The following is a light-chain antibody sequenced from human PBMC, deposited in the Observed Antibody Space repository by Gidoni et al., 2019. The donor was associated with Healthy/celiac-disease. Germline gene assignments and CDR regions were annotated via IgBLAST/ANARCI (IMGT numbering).Light chain of an antibody. CDR2: KAF. V-gene: IGKV1-5*03. CDR3: QQYNSYSRT. Sequence: DIQMTQSPSTLSASVGDRVTITCRARQSISSWLAWYHQKPGKAPTLLIDKAFSLESGVPSRFSGSGSGTEFTLTISSLQPDDFSTYYCQQYNSYSRTFGQGTKVEIK. J-gene: IGKJ1*01. CDR1: QSISSW.